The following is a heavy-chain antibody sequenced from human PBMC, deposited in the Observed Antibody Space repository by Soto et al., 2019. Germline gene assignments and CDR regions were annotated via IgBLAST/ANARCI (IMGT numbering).Heavy chain of an antibody. D-gene: IGHD4-4*01. J-gene: IGHJ6*02. CDR1: GFPLSSYA. Sequence: GESLKISCAASGFPLSSYAMSWVRQAPGKGLEWVSAISGSGGSTYYADSVKGRFTISRDNSKNTLYLQMNSLRAEETAVYYCAKDLQNGMDVWGQGTTVTVSS. CDR2: ISGSGGST. V-gene: IGHV3-23*01. CDR3: AKDLQNGMDV.